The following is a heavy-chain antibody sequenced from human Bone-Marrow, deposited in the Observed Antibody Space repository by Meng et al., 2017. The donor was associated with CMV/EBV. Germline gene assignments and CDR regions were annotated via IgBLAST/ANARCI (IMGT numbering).Heavy chain of an antibody. CDR1: GFTFSNHL. D-gene: IGHD3-22*01. V-gene: IGHV3-74*01. Sequence: ASGFTFSNHLMHWVRQAPGEGLAWVSRISSDGSSTNYADSVKGRFTISRDNARNTVYLQMNSLRAEDTAVYYCGKGDSRGSLNFFDQWGQGTLVTVSS. CDR3: GKGDSRGSLNFFDQ. J-gene: IGHJ5*02. CDR2: ISSDGSST.